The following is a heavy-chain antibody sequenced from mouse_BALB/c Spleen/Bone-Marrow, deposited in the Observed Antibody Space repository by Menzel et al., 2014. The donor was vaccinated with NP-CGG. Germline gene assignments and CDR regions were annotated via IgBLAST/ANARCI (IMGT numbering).Heavy chain of an antibody. V-gene: IGHV1S81*02. CDR1: GYTFTSYY. CDR2: ITPSNGDT. J-gene: IGHJ3*01. Sequence: GAELVKPGASVKLSCKASGYTFTSYYMYWVKQRPGQGLEWIGEITPSNGDTNFNEKFKSKATLTVDKSSSTAYMQLSSLTSEDSAVYYCSREGAYWGQGTLVTVSA. CDR3: SREGAY.